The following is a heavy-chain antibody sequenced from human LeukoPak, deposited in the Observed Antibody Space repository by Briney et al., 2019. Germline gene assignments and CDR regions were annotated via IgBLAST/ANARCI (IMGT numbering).Heavy chain of an antibody. V-gene: IGHV1-69*04. D-gene: IGHD6-6*01. CDR1: GGTFSSYA. Sequence: SVKVSCKASGGTFSSYAISWVRQAPGQGLEWMGRMIPILGIANYAQKFQGRVTITADKSTSTAYMELSSLRSDDTAVYYCARDLNRIGSIAARPPDYWGQGTLVTVSA. J-gene: IGHJ4*02. CDR3: ARDLNRIGSIAARPPDY. CDR2: MIPILGIA.